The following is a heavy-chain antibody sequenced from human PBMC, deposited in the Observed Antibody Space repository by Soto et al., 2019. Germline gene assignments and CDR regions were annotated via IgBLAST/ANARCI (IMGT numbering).Heavy chain of an antibody. V-gene: IGHV1-58*01. CDR3: ATDATAWQQMVPSDY. D-gene: IGHD3-10*01. CDR1: GFTFTSSA. J-gene: IGHJ4*02. CDR2: IAVGSGYT. Sequence: SVKVSCKASGFTFTSSAFQWVRQARGRRLEWIGWIAVGSGYTNYAQRFQDRVTLTRDMSTATTYMELSRLTSEDTAIYYCATDATAWQQMVPSDYWGQGTLVTVSS.